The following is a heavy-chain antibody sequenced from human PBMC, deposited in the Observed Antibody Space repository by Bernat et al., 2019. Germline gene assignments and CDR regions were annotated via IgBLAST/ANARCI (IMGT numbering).Heavy chain of an antibody. Sequence: QVQLVQSGAEVKRPGASVKVSCKASGYTFTTYAIHWVRQAPGQSLEYMGWINAGSGATKYSQEFQGRLTITRDTSASTAYMELSSLRSEDMAVYYCAREHDTFTAYSFDYWGRGTLVTVSS. CDR1: GYTFTTYA. CDR3: AREHDTFTAYSFDY. CDR2: INAGSGAT. V-gene: IGHV1-3*01. D-gene: IGHD3-9*01. J-gene: IGHJ4*02.